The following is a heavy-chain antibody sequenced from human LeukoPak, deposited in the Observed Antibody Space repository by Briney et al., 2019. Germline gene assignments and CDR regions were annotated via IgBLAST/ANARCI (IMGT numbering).Heavy chain of an antibody. J-gene: IGHJ3*02. CDR1: GFTFDDYG. D-gene: IGHD3-16*02. V-gene: IGHV3-20*04. CDR3: ARGDYDYVWGSYRYTGIRPFDI. CDR2: INWNGGST. Sequence: PGGSLRPSCAASGFTFDDYGMSWVRQAPGKGLEWVSGINWNGGSTGYADSVKGRFTISRDNAKNSLYLQMNSLRAEDTALYYCARGDYDYVWGSYRYTGIRPFDIWGQGTMVTVSS.